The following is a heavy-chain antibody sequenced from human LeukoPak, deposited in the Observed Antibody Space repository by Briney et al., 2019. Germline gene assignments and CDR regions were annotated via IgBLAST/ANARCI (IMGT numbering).Heavy chain of an antibody. D-gene: IGHD3-3*01. J-gene: IGHJ6*02. Sequence: GGSLRLSCAASEFSVSTKYMNWVRQAPGKGLEWVSVIYSGGSTYYADSVKGRFTISRDNSKNTLYLQMNSLRAEDTAVYYCARVGIGDYDFWSGYYTPFYGMDVWGQGTTVTVSS. CDR3: ARVGIGDYDFWSGYYTPFYGMDV. CDR2: IYSGGST. CDR1: EFSVSTKY. V-gene: IGHV3-53*01.